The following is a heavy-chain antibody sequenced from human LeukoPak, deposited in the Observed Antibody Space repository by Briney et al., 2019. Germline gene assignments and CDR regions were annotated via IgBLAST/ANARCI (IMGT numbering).Heavy chain of an antibody. CDR3: AKDYLPEPNWFDP. CDR2: ISGSGGST. V-gene: IGHV3-23*01. D-gene: IGHD1-14*01. CDR1: GSTFSSYA. J-gene: IGHJ5*02. Sequence: GGSLRLSCADSGSTFSSYAMSWVRQAPGKGLEWVSAISGSGGSTYYADSVKGRFTISRDNSKNTLYLQMNSLRAEDTAVYYCAKDYLPEPNWFDPWGQGTLVTVSS.